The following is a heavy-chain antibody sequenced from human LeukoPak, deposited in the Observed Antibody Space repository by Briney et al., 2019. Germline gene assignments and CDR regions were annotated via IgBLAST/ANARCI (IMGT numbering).Heavy chain of an antibody. Sequence: GGSLRLSCAASGFTLSDYWMHWVRQAPGKGLVWVSRIKFDGSFTNYLDSVKGRFTISRDNAKNTLYMQMNSLRAEDTAVYYCARADDFWSAYWAFQDWGQGTLVTASS. D-gene: IGHD3-3*01. CDR3: ARADDFWSAYWAFQD. V-gene: IGHV3-74*01. CDR2: IKFDGSFT. J-gene: IGHJ1*01. CDR1: GFTLSDYW.